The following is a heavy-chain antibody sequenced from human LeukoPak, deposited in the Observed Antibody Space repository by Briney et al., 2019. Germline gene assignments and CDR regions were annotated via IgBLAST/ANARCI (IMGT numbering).Heavy chain of an antibody. V-gene: IGHV4-59*01. CDR2: IYYSGST. J-gene: IGHJ4*02. D-gene: IGHD2-15*01. Sequence: SSETLSLTCSVSSGSISNFHWSWIRQPPGKGLEWIGYIYYSGSTNYNPSLKSRVTISVDTSKNQFSLKLSSVTAADTAVYYCARGWRHDYWGQGTLVTVSS. CDR1: SGSISNFH. CDR3: ARGWRHDY.